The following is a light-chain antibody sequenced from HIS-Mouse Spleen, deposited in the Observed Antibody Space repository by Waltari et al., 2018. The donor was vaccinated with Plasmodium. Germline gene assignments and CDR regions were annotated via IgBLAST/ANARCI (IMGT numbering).Light chain of an antibody. V-gene: IGLV2-11*01. CDR2: DVS. J-gene: IGLJ1*01. CDR3: CSYAGSYTFV. Sequence: QSALTQPRSVSGSPGQSVTISCTGTSSDVGGHNYVSWYQQHPGKAPKLIIYDVSKRPSGVPDRFCGSKSGNTASLTIPGLQAEDGADYYCCSYAGSYTFVFGAGTKVTVL. CDR1: SSDVGGHNY.